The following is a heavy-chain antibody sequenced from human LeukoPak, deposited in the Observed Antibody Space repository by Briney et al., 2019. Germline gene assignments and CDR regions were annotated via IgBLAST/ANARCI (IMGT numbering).Heavy chain of an antibody. CDR1: GFTFSSYS. Sequence: GGSLRLSCAASGFTFSSYSMNWVRQAPGKGLEWVSSISSSSSYIYYADSVKGRFTISRDNAKNSLYLQMNSLGAEDTAVYYCARDRIIYGDYGDAFDIWGQGTMVTVSS. D-gene: IGHD4-17*01. V-gene: IGHV3-21*06. CDR2: ISSSSSYI. J-gene: IGHJ3*02. CDR3: ARDRIIYGDYGDAFDI.